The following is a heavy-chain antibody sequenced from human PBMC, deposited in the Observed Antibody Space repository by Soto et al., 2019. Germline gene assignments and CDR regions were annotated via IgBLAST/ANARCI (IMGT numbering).Heavy chain of an antibody. CDR3: TRDWEITVSTWSFGGF. CDR2: IIPFHGVT. D-gene: IGHD3-10*01. CDR1: GGTFSPYT. V-gene: IGHV1-69*08. J-gene: IGHJ4*02. Sequence: QVQLVQSGAEVKKPGSSVKVSCKASGGTFSPYTINWVRQAPGQGLEWMGRIIPFHGVTNYAQKFQARVTITADKSTSTAYMELSGLRFEDTAMNYCTRDWEITVSTWSFGGFWGRGTLVTVSS.